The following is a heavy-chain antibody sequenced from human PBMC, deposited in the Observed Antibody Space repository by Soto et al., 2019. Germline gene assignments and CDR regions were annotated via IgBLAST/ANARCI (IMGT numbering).Heavy chain of an antibody. CDR3: ARAPGGVNWFDP. Sequence: QVQLVQSGAEVKKPGASVKVSCKASGYTFTGYYMHWVRQAPGQGLEWMGWINPNSGGTNYAQKLQGWVTMTRDTSISTAYMELSRLRSDDTAVYYCARAPGGVNWFDPWGQGTLVTVSS. J-gene: IGHJ5*02. CDR1: GYTFTGYY. V-gene: IGHV1-2*04. D-gene: IGHD3-10*01. CDR2: INPNSGGT.